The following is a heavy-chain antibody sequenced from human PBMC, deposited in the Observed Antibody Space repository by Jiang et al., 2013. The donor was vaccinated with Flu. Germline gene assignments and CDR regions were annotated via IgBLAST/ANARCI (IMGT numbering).Heavy chain of an antibody. D-gene: IGHD3/OR15-3a*01. CDR3: ARASGSVGPGYYFDY. Sequence: LESGGGVVQPGRSLRLSCAASGFTFSSYGMHWVRQAPGKGLEWVAVIWYDGSNKYYADSVKGRFTISRDNSKNTLYLQMSSLRAEDSAVYYCARASGSVGPGYYFDYWGQGTLVTVSS. J-gene: IGHJ4*02. V-gene: IGHV3-33*08. CDR1: GFTFSSYG. CDR2: IWYDGSNK.